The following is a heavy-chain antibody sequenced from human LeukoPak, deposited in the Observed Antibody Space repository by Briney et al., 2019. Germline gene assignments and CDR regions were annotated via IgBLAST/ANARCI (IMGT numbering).Heavy chain of an antibody. Sequence: SETLSLTCTVSGASISSNSYYWGWIRQPPGKGLEWIGSIYYSGSTYYNPSLKSRVTISVDTSKNQFSLKLSSVTAADTAVYYCAREGYSYGYGPWGQGTLVTVSS. CDR1: GASISSNSYY. J-gene: IGHJ5*02. V-gene: IGHV4-39*07. D-gene: IGHD5-18*01. CDR2: IYYSGST. CDR3: AREGYSYGYGP.